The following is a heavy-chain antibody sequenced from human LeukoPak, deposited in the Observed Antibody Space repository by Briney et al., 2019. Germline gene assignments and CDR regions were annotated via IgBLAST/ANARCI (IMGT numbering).Heavy chain of an antibody. Sequence: GASVKVSCKVVAYNFTGYYIHWVRQAPGQGSEWMGRLNPNTGHAVYAFKFQGRVTITRDTSSSTAYMEVTRLTSDDTALYYCAKDSDGADRINLWGPGTLVTVSS. CDR3: AKDSDGADRINL. J-gene: IGHJ4*02. D-gene: IGHD2/OR15-2a*01. V-gene: IGHV1-2*06. CDR1: AYNFTGYY. CDR2: LNPNTGHA.